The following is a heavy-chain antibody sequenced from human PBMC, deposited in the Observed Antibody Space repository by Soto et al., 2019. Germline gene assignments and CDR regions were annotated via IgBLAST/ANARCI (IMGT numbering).Heavy chain of an antibody. CDR2: ISSSSYI. CDR1: GFTFSSYS. J-gene: IGHJ4*02. Sequence: GGSLRLSCAASGFTFSSYSMNWVRQAPGKGLEWVSSISSSSYIYYADSVKGRFTISRDNAKNSLYLQMNSLRAEDTAVYYCAGDIVVVPGFDYWRQGTLVPVSS. D-gene: IGHD2-2*01. CDR3: AGDIVVVPGFDY. V-gene: IGHV3-21*01.